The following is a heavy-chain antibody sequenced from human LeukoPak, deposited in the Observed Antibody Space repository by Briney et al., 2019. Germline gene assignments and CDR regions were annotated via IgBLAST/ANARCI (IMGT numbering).Heavy chain of an antibody. CDR2: IYYSGST. V-gene: IGHV4-30-4*01. CDR3: ARDRHYGGNRGHDY. Sequence: SQTLSLTCTVSGGSISSGDYYWSWIRQPPGKGLEWIGYIYYSGSTYYNPSLKSRVTISVDTSKNQLSLKLSSVTAADTAVYYCARDRHYGGNRGHDYWGQGTLVTVSS. J-gene: IGHJ4*02. D-gene: IGHD4-23*01. CDR1: GGSISSGDYY.